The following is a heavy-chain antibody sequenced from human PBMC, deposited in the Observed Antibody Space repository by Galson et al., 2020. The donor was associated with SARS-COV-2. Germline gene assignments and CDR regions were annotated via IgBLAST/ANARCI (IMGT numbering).Heavy chain of an antibody. CDR2: MNPNSGNT. J-gene: IGHJ2*01. Sequence: ASVKVSCKASEYTFTDSDINWVRQATGQGLEWMGWMNPNSGNTGYSQKFQGRVTMTRNTSISTAYMDLSGLTSEDTAVHYCARRWCLSILGVVTSYCYFDLWGRGTLVTVSS. CDR3: ARRWCLSILGVVTSYCYFDL. V-gene: IGHV1-8*01. CDR1: EYTFTDSD. D-gene: IGHD3-3*01.